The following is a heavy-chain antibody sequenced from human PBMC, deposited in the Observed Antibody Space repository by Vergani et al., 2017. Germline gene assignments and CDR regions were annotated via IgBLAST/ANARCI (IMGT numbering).Heavy chain of an antibody. D-gene: IGHD3-22*01. CDR2: IYSGGST. CDR3: AGPQGTSAYYYGGFDY. CDR1: GLIVSSNY. Sequence: EVQLVETGGGLIQPGGSLRLSCGASGLIVSSNYMSWVRQAPGKGLEWVSVIYSGGSTHYADSVKGRFTISRDNSKNTLSLQMNSLTAEDTAIYYCAGPQGTSAYYYGGFDYWGQGILVTVSS. J-gene: IGHJ4*02. V-gene: IGHV3-53*02.